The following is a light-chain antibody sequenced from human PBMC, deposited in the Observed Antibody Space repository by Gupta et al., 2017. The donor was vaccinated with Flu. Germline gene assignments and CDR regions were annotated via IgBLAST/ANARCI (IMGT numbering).Light chain of an antibody. V-gene: IGLV2-11*01. Sequence: QSALTQPRPVSGSLGQSVTMSCTGTNSDVGYYASVSWYQQHPGEVPKLVIFDVNRRPSGIPDRFSGSKSGDTASLTISGLQSDDEADYYCCSYAAVYTLVFGGGTKLTVL. J-gene: IGLJ3*02. CDR1: NSDVGYYAS. CDR2: DVN. CDR3: CSYAAVYTLV.